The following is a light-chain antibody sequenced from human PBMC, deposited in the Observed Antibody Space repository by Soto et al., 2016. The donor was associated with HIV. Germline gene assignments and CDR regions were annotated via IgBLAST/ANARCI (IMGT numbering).Light chain of an antibody. J-gene: IGLJ1*01. Sequence: SYELTQPLSVSVSPGQTAGITCSGANLWDKYVYWYQQKPGQSPLLVIQENNRRPSGVPERFSGSNSWGTATLTITGTQAMDEGDYYCQVWDIKSYIFGPGTKVTV. CDR1: NLWDKY. CDR3: QVWDIKSYI. CDR2: ENN. V-gene: IGLV3-1*01.